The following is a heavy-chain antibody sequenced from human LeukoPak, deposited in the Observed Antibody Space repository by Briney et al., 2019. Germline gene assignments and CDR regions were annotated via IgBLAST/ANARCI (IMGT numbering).Heavy chain of an antibody. J-gene: IGHJ4*02. CDR3: ARRIAAAGVGIVY. CDR2: INPNSGGT. Sequence: ASVKVSCKASGYTFTGYYMHWVRQAPGQGLEWMGWINPNSGGTNYAQKFQGRVTMTRDTSISTAYMELSSLTSEDTAVYYCARRIAAAGVGIVYWGQGTLVTVSS. V-gene: IGHV1-2*02. D-gene: IGHD6-13*01. CDR1: GYTFTGYY.